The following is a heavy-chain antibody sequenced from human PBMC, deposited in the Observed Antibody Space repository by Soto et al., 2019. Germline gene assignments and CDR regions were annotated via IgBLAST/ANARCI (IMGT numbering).Heavy chain of an antibody. Sequence: PSETLSLTCTVYGGSISSSSYYWGWIRQPPGKGLEWIGSIYYSGSTYYNPSLKSRVTISVDTSKNQFSLKLSSVTAADTAVYYCAISRYGDLNWFDPWGQGTLVTVSS. CDR3: AISRYGDLNWFDP. J-gene: IGHJ5*02. CDR2: IYYSGST. CDR1: GGSISSSSYY. V-gene: IGHV4-39*01. D-gene: IGHD4-17*01.